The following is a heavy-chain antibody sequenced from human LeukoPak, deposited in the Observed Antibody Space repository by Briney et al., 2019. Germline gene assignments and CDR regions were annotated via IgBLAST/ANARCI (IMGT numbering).Heavy chain of an antibody. CDR3: AICRKFYSDSSGYCNYFDY. J-gene: IGHJ4*02. V-gene: IGHV4-34*01. CDR2: INHSGST. CDR1: GGSFSGYY. D-gene: IGHD3-22*01. Sequence: NPSETLSLTCAVYGGSFSGYYWSWIRQPPGKGLEWIGEINHSGSTNYNPSLKSRVTISVDTSKNQFSLKLSSVTAADTAVYYCAICRKFYSDSSGYCNYFDYWGQGTLVTVSS.